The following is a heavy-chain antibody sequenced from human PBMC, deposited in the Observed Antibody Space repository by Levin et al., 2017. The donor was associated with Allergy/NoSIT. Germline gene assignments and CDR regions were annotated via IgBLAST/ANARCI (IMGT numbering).Heavy chain of an antibody. CDR1: GFTFSSYA. D-gene: IGHD4-23*01. CDR3: ARGGPVGPSRLKAFDY. J-gene: IGHJ4*02. V-gene: IGHV3-30*04. Sequence: PGGSLRLSCAASGFTFSSYAMHWVRQAPGKGLEWVAVISYDGSNKYYADSVKGRFTISRDNSKNTLYLQMNSLRAEDTAVYYCARGGPVGPSRLKAFDYWGQGTLVTVSS. CDR2: ISYDGSNK.